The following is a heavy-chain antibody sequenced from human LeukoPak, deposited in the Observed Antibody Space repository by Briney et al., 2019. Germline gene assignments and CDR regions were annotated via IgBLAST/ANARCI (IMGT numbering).Heavy chain of an antibody. V-gene: IGHV4-4*02. CDR3: AREIVGGFNPGAY. CDR1: LDSTTSNF. D-gene: IGHD1-14*01. CDR2: IHRSGST. J-gene: IGHJ4*02. Sequence: SETLSLTCTVSLDSTTSNFWSWVRQPPGKGLEWIGEIHRSGSTNYNPSLQSRVTISIDRSKNQIALELSSVTAADTAVYYCAREIVGGFNPGAYWGQGTLVTVSS.